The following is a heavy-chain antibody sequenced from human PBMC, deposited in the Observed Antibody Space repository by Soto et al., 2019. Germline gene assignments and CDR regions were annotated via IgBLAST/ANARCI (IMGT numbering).Heavy chain of an antibody. Sequence: QVQLVESGGGLVKPGGSLRLSCEASGFTFSDYYMSWIRQAPGQGLEWVSHITSSGSVVYYTDSVKGRFTISRDNAKNSLFLPMSSLGAEDTAVYFCARSLYCGGNSCYWDFWGQGTLVSVSS. CDR3: ARSLYCGGNSCYWDF. D-gene: IGHD2-21*02. CDR1: GFTFSDYY. V-gene: IGHV3-11*01. CDR2: ITSSGSVV. J-gene: IGHJ4*02.